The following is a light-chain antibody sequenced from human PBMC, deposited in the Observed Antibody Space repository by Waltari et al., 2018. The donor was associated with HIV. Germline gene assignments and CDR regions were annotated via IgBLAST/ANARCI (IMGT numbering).Light chain of an antibody. CDR3: SSYGDGNKLI. Sequence: QSARTQPPSASGSPGPSGTISPTATRRDVGGSDYASWSQTHPSKAPRLMIYEVFKRPPGVPDRFFGSKSDSGNAASLTVSGLQAEDEADYYCSSYGDGNKLIFGGGTKLTVL. CDR1: RRDVGGSDY. V-gene: IGLV2-8*01. J-gene: IGLJ2*01. CDR2: EVF.